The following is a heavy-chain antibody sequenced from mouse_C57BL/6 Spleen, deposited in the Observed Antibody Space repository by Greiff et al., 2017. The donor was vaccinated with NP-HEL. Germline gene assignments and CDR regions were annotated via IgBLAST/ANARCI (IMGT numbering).Heavy chain of an antibody. V-gene: IGHV1-82*01. J-gene: IGHJ4*01. CDR2: IYPGDGDT. D-gene: IGHD1-1*01. CDR1: GYAFSSSW. CDR3: ARDGRRTSYAMDY. Sequence: VQLQQSGPELVKPGASVKISCKASGYAFSSSWMNWVKQRPGKGLEWIGRIYPGDGDTNYNGKFKGKATLTADKSSSTAYMQLSSLTSEDSAVYFCARDGRRTSYAMDYWGQGTSVTVSS.